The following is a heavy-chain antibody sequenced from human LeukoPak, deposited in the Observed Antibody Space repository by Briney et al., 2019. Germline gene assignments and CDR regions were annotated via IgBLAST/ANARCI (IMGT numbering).Heavy chain of an antibody. V-gene: IGHV3-30-3*01. CDR3: ARGSGSYFGPSDY. CDR1: GFTFSSYA. CDR2: ISYDGSNK. J-gene: IGHJ4*02. Sequence: GSLRLSCAASGFTFSSYAMHWVRQAPGKGLEWVAVISYDGSNKYYADTVKGRFTISRDNSKNTLYLQMNSLRAEDTAVYYCARGSGSYFGPSDYWGQGTLVTVSS. D-gene: IGHD3-10*01.